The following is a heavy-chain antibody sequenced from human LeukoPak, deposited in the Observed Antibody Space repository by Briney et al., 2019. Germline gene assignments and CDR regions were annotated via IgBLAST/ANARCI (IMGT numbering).Heavy chain of an antibody. CDR1: GYTFTDYY. CDR3: ARGYYDSSGYYFLDY. J-gene: IGHJ4*02. CDR2: INPNSGGT. D-gene: IGHD3-22*01. Sequence: GSVKVSCKASGYTFTDYYMHWVRQAPGQGLGWVGWINPNSGGTNYAQKFQGRVTMTRDTSISTAYMELSRLRSDDTAVYYCARGYYDSSGYYFLDYWGQGTLVTVSS. V-gene: IGHV1-2*02.